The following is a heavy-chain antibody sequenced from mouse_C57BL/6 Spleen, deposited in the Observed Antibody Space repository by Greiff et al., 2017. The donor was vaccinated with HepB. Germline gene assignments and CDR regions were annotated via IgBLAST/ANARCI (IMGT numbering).Heavy chain of an antibody. D-gene: IGHD2-2*01. CDR3: GFYYGYEGFAY. V-gene: IGHV3-6*01. J-gene: IGHJ3*01. Sequence: ESGPGLVKPSQSLSLTCSVTGYSITSGYYWNWIRQFPGNKLEWMGYISYDGSNNYNPSLKNRISITRDTSKNQFFLKLNSVTTEDTATYYCGFYYGYEGFAYWGQGTLVTVSA. CDR1: GYSITSGYY. CDR2: ISYDGSN.